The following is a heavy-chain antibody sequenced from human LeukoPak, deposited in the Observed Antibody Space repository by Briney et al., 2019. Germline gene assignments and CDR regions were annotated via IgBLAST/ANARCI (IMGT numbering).Heavy chain of an antibody. CDR1: GFTFSSYA. D-gene: IGHD1-26*01. CDR3: ARSLDIVGAQFLTPFDY. Sequence: GRSLRLSCAASGFTFSSYAMHWVRQAPCKGLEWVAVISYDGSNKYYADSVKGRFTISRDNSKNTLYLQMNSLRAEDTAVYYCARSLDIVGAQFLTPFDYWGQGTLVTVSS. V-gene: IGHV3-30-3*01. J-gene: IGHJ4*02. CDR2: ISYDGSNK.